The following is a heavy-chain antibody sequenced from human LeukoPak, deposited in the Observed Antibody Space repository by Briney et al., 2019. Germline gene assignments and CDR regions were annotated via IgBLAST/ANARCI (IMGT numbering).Heavy chain of an antibody. V-gene: IGHV3-23*01. Sequence: GGSLRLSCAVSGFTFRTYWMSWVRQAPGKGLEWVSAISGSGGSTYYADSVKGRFAISRDNSKNTLYLQMNSLRAEDTAVYYCAKALLWFGVEFYYMDVWGKGTTVTVSS. D-gene: IGHD3-10*01. CDR3: AKALLWFGVEFYYMDV. CDR2: ISGSGGST. CDR1: GFTFRTYW. J-gene: IGHJ6*03.